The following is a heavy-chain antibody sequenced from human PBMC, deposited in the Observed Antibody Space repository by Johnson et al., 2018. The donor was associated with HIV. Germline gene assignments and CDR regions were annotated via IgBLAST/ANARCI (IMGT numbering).Heavy chain of an antibody. D-gene: IGHD4-23*01. CDR3: AKARHDYGGTDDAFDI. CDR1: GFTFSSYA. J-gene: IGHJ3*02. V-gene: IGHV3-30*04. Sequence: QVQLVESGGGVVQPGRSLRLSCAASGFTFSSYAMHWVRQAPGKGLEWVAVISYDGSNKHYADSVKGRFTISRDNSKNTLYLQMNSLRAEDTAVYYCAKARHDYGGTDDAFDIWGQGTMVTVSS. CDR2: ISYDGSNK.